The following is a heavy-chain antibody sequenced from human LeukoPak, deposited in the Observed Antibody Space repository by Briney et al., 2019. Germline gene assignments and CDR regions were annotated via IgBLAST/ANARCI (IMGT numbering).Heavy chain of an antibody. CDR3: ARGDYDYVWGSYRYIPTSFDY. V-gene: IGHV4-38-2*02. CDR2: IYHSGST. J-gene: IGHJ4*02. D-gene: IGHD3-16*02. CDR1: GYSISSGYY. Sequence: PSETLSLTCTVSGYSISSGYYWGWIRQPPGKGLEWIGSIYHSGSTYYNPSLKSRVTISVDTSKNQFSLKLSSVTAADTAVYYCARGDYDYVWGSYRYIPTSFDYWGQGTLVTVSS.